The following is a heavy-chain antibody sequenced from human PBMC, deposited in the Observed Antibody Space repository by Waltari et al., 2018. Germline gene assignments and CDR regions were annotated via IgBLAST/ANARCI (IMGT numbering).Heavy chain of an antibody. Sequence: EVQLVESGGGLVQPGRSLRLSCAASGFTFDDYAMHRVRQAQGKGLEWVSGISWNSGSIGYADSVKGRFTISRDNAKNSLYLQMNSLRAEDTALYYCAKSLVSEVVVAATPFDYWGQGTLVTVSS. J-gene: IGHJ4*02. D-gene: IGHD2-15*01. CDR1: GFTFDDYA. CDR2: ISWNSGSI. V-gene: IGHV3-9*01. CDR3: AKSLVSEVVVAATPFDY.